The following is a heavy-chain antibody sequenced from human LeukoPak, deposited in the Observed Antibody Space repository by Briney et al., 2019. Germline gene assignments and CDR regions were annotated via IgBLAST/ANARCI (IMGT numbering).Heavy chain of an antibody. V-gene: IGHV3-30-3*01. CDR2: ISYDGSNK. CDR3: AKESFMVRGVIVKYYYYYMDV. CDR1: GFTFSSYA. J-gene: IGHJ6*03. D-gene: IGHD3-10*01. Sequence: GGSLRLSCAASGFTFSSYAMHWVRQAPGKGLEGVAVISYDGSNKYYADSVKGRFTISRDNSKNTLYLQMDSLRAEDTAVYYCAKESFMVRGVIVKYYYYYMDVWGKGTTVTVSS.